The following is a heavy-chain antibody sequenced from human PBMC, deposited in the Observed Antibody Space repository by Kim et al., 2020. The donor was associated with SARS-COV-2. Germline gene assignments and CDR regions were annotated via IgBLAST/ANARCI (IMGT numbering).Heavy chain of an antibody. CDR2: ISSGSSYI. V-gene: IGHV3-21*01. J-gene: IGHJ4*02. D-gene: IGHD2-2*02. CDR1: GFTFSSYN. Sequence: GGSLRLSCAASGFTFSSYNMNWVRQAPGKGLEWVSPISSGSSYIYYADSVKGRFTISRDNANNSLYLQMNNLRAEDMAVYYCASDPIGSCGSTSCHNYFDYWGQGTLVTVSS. CDR3: ASDPIGSCGSTSCHNYFDY.